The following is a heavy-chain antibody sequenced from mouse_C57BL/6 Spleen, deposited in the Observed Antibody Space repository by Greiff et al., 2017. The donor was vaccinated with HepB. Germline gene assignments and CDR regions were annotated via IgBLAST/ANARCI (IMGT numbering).Heavy chain of an antibody. Sequence: VQLVESGAELVRPGASVKLSCKASGYTFTDYYINWVKQRPGQGLEWIARIYPGSGNTYYNEKFKGKATLTAEKSSSTAYMQLSSLTSEDSAVYFCARRGTTVVAETYYAMDYWGQGTSVTVSS. CDR3: ARRGTTVVAETYYAMDY. J-gene: IGHJ4*01. D-gene: IGHD1-1*01. CDR1: GYTFTDYY. V-gene: IGHV1-76*01. CDR2: IYPGSGNT.